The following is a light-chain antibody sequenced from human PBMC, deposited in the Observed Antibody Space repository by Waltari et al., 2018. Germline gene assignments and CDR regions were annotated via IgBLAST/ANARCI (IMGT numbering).Light chain of an antibody. V-gene: IGLV1-40*01. CDR3: QSFDSSLSASV. CDR1: SSNFGAVYD. CDR2: GNT. Sequence: QSVLTQPPSMSGAPGQKVTIPCTGGSSNFGAVYDVHWYQQSPGTAPKLLILGNTNLASGVPGRFSGSRSGTSASLAIAGVQSEDEAVYYGQSFDSSLSASVFGGGTKLTVL. J-gene: IGLJ3*02.